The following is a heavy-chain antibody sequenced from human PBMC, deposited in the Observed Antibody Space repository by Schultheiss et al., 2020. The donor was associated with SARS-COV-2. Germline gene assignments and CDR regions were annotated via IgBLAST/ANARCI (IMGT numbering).Heavy chain of an antibody. Sequence: SETLSLTCTVSGGSISSYYWSWIRQPPGKGLEWIGYIYYSGSTYYNPSLKSRVTISVDTSKNQFSLKLSSVTAADTAVYYCARDDYGDYLFDYWGQGTLVIVSS. J-gene: IGHJ4*02. V-gene: IGHV4-59*12. CDR2: IYYSGST. D-gene: IGHD4-17*01. CDR1: GGSISSYY. CDR3: ARDDYGDYLFDY.